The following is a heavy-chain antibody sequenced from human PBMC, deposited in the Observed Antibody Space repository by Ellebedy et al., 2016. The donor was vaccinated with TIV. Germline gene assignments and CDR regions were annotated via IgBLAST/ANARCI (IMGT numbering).Heavy chain of an antibody. CDR1: GYTFTNYG. CDR2: ISAYNGNT. CDR3: ATSLTPATYNYYGLDV. V-gene: IGHV1-18*01. Sequence: ASVKVSCKASGYTFTNYGISWVRQAPGQGLELMGWISAYNGNTKYAQKFQGSVPMTTDTSTSTVYMEVRSLRSDDTAVYYCATSLTPATYNYYGLDVWGQGTTVTVSS. D-gene: IGHD6-25*01. J-gene: IGHJ6*02.